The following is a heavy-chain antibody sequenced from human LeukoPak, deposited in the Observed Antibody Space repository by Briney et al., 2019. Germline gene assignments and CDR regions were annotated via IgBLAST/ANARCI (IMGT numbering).Heavy chain of an antibody. CDR1: GFTFSTYW. Sequence: GGSLRLSCAASGFTFSTYWMTWVRQAPGKGLEWVANIKQDVKGRFTISRDNANNSLYLQMNSLRAEDTAVYYCARRFDSWGQGTLVTVSS. J-gene: IGHJ4*02. CDR2: IKQD. CDR3: ARRFDS. V-gene: IGHV3-7*01.